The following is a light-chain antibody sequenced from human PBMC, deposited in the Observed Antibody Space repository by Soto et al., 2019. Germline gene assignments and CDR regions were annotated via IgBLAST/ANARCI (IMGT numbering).Light chain of an antibody. CDR3: QQYNDWPLT. Sequence: EQVMTQSPAALSVSPGERATLSCRASQSVNSNLAWYQQKPGQAPRLLLYGASTRATGIPARFSGSASGTEFTLTISSLQSEDFAVYYCQQYNDWPLTFGGGTKVEVK. J-gene: IGKJ4*01. CDR1: QSVNSN. V-gene: IGKV3-15*01. CDR2: GAS.